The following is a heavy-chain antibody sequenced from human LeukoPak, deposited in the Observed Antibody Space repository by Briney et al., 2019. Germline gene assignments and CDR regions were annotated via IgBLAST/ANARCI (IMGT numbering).Heavy chain of an antibody. J-gene: IGHJ4*02. D-gene: IGHD3-22*01. CDR2: IYYSGST. CDR3: ARFNYYDSSGYPFDY. V-gene: IGHV4-30-4*02. CDR1: GGSISSGDYY. Sequence: SETLSLTCTVSGGSISSGDYYWSWIRQPPGKGLEWIGYIYYSGSTYYNPSLKSRVTISVDTSKNQFSLKLSSVTAADTAVYYCARFNYYDSSGYPFDYWGQGTLVTVSS.